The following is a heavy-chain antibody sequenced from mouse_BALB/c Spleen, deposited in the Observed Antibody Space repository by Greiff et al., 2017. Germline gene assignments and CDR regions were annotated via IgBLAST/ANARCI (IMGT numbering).Heavy chain of an antibody. CDR1: GYTFTSYV. V-gene: IGHV1-14*01. J-gene: IGHJ4*01. Sequence: EVQLQESGPERVKPGASVKMSCKASGYTFTSYVMHWVKQKPGQGLEWIGYINPYNDGTKYNEKFKGKATLTSDKSSSTAYMELSSLTSEDSAVYYCARNHWDPSFYYAMDYWGQGTSVTVSS. CDR2: INPYNDGT. D-gene: IGHD4-1*01. CDR3: ARNHWDPSFYYAMDY.